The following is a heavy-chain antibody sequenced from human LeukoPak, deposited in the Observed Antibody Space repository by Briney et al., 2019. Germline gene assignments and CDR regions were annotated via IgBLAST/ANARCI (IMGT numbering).Heavy chain of an antibody. J-gene: IGHJ4*02. D-gene: IGHD3-9*01. CDR2: ITGSGDTT. Sequence: GGSLRLSCAATGFIFRNYAMSWVRQAPGKGLEWVSAITGSGDTTYYADSVKGRFTISRDNSKNTLYVEMNTLRAEDTAVYYCAKWGDYDILTGYYVSDFWGQGTLVTVSS. CDR3: AKWGDYDILTGYYVSDF. V-gene: IGHV3-23*01. CDR1: GFIFRNYA.